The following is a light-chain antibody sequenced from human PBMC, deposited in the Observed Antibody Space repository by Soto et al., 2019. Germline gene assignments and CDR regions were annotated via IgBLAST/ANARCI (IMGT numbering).Light chain of an antibody. CDR3: HQRSTWSPDT. J-gene: IGKJ5*01. CDR2: GAS. CDR1: QRVINN. V-gene: IGKV3-11*01. Sequence: ESLLTQSPCILPLYPRKRATLXXRAGQRVINNQLAWYRQKPGQAPRLXXYGASTRATGIPARFSGSGSGTDFTLTISSLEPEDFAVYYCHQRSTWSPDTFGPGTRLEI.